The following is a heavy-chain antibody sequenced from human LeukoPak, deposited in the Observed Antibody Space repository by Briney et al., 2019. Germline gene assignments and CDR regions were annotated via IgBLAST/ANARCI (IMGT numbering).Heavy chain of an antibody. CDR1: GGSSSGYY. CDR3: ARHYGSGTYPLDY. CDR2: INHSGST. V-gene: IGHV4-34*01. Sequence: PSETLSLTCAVYGGSSSGYYWSWIRQPPGKGLEWIGEINHSGSTNYNPSLKSRVTISVDTSKNQFSLKLSSVAAADTAVYYCARHYGSGTYPLDYWGQGTLVTVSS. D-gene: IGHD3-10*01. J-gene: IGHJ4*02.